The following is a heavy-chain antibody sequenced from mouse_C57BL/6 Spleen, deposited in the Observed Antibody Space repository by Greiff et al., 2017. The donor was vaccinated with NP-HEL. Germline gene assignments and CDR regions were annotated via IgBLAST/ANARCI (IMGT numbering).Heavy chain of an antibody. CDR2: ISSGSSTI. V-gene: IGHV5-17*01. CDR1: GFTFSDYG. D-gene: IGHD2-2*01. J-gene: IGHJ1*03. Sequence: EVHLVESGGGLVKPGGSLKLSCAASGFTFSDYGMHWVRQAPEKGLEWVAYISSGSSTIYYADTVKGRFTISRDNAKNTLFLQMTSLRSEDTAMYYCARMGGYYWYFDVWGTGTTVTVSS. CDR3: ARMGGYYWYFDV.